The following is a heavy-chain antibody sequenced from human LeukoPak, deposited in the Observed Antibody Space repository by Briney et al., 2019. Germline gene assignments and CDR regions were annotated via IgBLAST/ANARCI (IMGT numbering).Heavy chain of an antibody. CDR2: ICTSGST. J-gene: IGHJ6*03. CDR1: GGSISSSSYY. Sequence: SETLSLTCTVSGGSISSSSYYWSWIRQPAGKGLEWIGRICTSGSTNYNPSLKSRVTMSVDTSKNQFSLKLSSVTAADTAVYYCARDLAARPTLDYYYYMDVWGKGTTVTVSS. D-gene: IGHD6-6*01. CDR3: ARDLAARPTLDYYYYMDV. V-gene: IGHV4-61*02.